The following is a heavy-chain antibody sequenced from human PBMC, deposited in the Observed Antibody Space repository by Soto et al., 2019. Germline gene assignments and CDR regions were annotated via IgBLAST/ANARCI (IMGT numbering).Heavy chain of an antibody. CDR3: ARHQNTYGFFDRFDP. D-gene: IGHD5-18*01. CDR1: GGAISSSDNS. V-gene: IGHV4-39*01. CDR2: IYFAGNI. Sequence: SETLSLTCSVSGGAISSSDNSWGWIRQPPGKGLEWIGTIYFAGNIYYNPSLKSRVTISIDTPKNQFSLRLVFVTAADTAVYYCARHQNTYGFFDRFDPWGQGTLVTVSS. J-gene: IGHJ5*02.